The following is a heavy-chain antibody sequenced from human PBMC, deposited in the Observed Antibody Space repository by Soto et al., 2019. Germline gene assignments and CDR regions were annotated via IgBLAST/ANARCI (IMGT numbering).Heavy chain of an antibody. CDR3: ARGGYSSSWYDPYYYYGMDV. V-gene: IGHV1-8*01. CDR1: GYTFTSYD. Sequence: ASVKVSCKASGYTFTSYDINWVRQATGQGLEWMGWMNPNSGNTGYAQKFQGRVTMTRNTSISTAYMELSSLRSEDTAVYYCARGGYSSSWYDPYYYYGMDVWGQGTTVTVSS. J-gene: IGHJ6*02. D-gene: IGHD6-13*01. CDR2: MNPNSGNT.